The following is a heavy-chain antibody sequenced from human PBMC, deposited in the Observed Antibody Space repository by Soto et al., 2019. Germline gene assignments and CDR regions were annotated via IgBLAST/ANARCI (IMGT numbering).Heavy chain of an antibody. CDR3: ATSRLVRTDY. CDR1: GFTFSSYA. V-gene: IGHV3-30-3*01. Sequence: QVQLVESGGGVVQPGRSLRLSCAASGFTFSSYAMHWVRHAPGKGLEWVAVISYDGSNKYYADSVKGRFTISRDNSKNTLYLQMNSLRAEDTAVYYCATSRLVRTDYWGQGTLVTVSS. CDR2: ISYDGSNK. D-gene: IGHD6-19*01. J-gene: IGHJ4*02.